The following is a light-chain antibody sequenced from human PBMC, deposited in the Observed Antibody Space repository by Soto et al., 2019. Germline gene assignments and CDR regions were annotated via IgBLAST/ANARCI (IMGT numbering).Light chain of an antibody. CDR2: EVS. Sequence: QSALTQPASVSGSPGQSITISCTGTSSDVGAYNFVSWYQHFPGKAPKLMIYEVSNRPSGVSDRFSGSKSGNTASLIISGLQPEDEADYYCSSQTASAPVLFGGGTKLTVL. V-gene: IGLV2-14*01. CDR1: SSDVGAYNF. J-gene: IGLJ2*01. CDR3: SSQTASAPVL.